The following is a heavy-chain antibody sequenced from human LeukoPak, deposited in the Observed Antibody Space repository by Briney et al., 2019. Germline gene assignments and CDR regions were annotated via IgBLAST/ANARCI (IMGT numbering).Heavy chain of an antibody. D-gene: IGHD1-26*01. CDR3: ARDLGVGATPASDYYFDY. V-gene: IGHV4-4*07. J-gene: IGHJ4*02. CDR1: GGSLSSYY. Sequence: SETLSLTCTVSGGSLSSYYWSWIRQPAGKGLEWIGRIYTSGSTNYNTSLKSGVTMSVDTSKNQISLKLSSVTAADTAVYYCARDLGVGATPASDYYFDYWGQGTLVTVSS. CDR2: IYTSGST.